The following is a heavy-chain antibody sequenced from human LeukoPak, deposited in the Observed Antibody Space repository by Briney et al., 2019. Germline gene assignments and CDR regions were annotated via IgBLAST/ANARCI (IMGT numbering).Heavy chain of an antibody. J-gene: IGHJ4*02. Sequence: GASVKVSCKASGYTFTGYYMHWVRQAPGQGLEWMGWINPNSGGTNYAQKFQGRVTMTRDTSISTAYMELSRLRSDDTAVYYCARVFSYYYDSSGSPTEYYFDFWGQGTLVNVSS. CDR3: ARVFSYYYDSSGSPTEYYFDF. CDR2: INPNSGGT. D-gene: IGHD3-22*01. CDR1: GYTFTGYY. V-gene: IGHV1-2*02.